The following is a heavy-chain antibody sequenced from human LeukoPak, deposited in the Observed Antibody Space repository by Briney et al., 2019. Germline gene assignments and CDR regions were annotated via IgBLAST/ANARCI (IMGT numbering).Heavy chain of an antibody. D-gene: IGHD6-6*01. Sequence: SETLSLTCTVSGASISGDYWSWIRQPPGKGLEWIAFIYSSGSTYYNPSLKSRVTISVDTSKNQFSLKLSSVTAADTAVYYCARGGASSRYFDYWGQGTLVTVSS. J-gene: IGHJ4*02. CDR1: GASISGDY. CDR2: IYSSGST. CDR3: ARGGASSRYFDY. V-gene: IGHV4-59*01.